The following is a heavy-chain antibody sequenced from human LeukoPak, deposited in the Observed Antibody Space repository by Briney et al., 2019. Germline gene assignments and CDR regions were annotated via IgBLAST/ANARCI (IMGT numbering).Heavy chain of an antibody. CDR2: ISSSSSYI. CDR3: ARGGGYYHLDY. J-gene: IGHJ4*02. D-gene: IGHD3-22*01. V-gene: IGHV3-21*01. CDR1: GFTFTDHY. Sequence: GGSLRLSCAASGFTFTDHYMDWVRQAPGKGLEWVSSISSSSSYIYYADSVKGRFTISRDNAKNSLYLQMNSLRAEDTAVYYCARGGGYYHLDYWGQGTLVTVSS.